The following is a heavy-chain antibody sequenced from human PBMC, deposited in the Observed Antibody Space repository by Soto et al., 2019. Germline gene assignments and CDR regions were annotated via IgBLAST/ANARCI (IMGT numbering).Heavy chain of an antibody. CDR3: AREIAAAGIGPRDVFDI. D-gene: IGHD6-13*01. CDR2: ISYDGSNK. Sequence: QVQLVESGGGVVQPGRSLRLSCAASGFTFSSYGMHWVRQAPGKGLEWVAVISYDGSNKYYADSVKGRFTISRDNSKNTLYLKMNSRRAEDTGVYYCAREIAAAGIGPRDVFDIWGKGTMVPVSS. J-gene: IGHJ3*02. CDR1: GFTFSSYG. V-gene: IGHV3-30*03.